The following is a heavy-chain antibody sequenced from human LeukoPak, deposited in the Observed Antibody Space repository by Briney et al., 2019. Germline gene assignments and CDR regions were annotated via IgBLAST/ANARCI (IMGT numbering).Heavy chain of an antibody. CDR2: ISGSGGST. Sequence: GGSLRLSCAASVFTFSSYAMSWVSQAPGKGLEWVSAISGSGGSTYYADSVKGRFTISRDNSKNTLYLQMNSLRAEDTAVYYCAKDPSVVPAANWFDPWGQGTLVTVSS. J-gene: IGHJ5*02. D-gene: IGHD2-2*01. CDR1: VFTFSSYA. CDR3: AKDPSVVPAANWFDP. V-gene: IGHV3-23*01.